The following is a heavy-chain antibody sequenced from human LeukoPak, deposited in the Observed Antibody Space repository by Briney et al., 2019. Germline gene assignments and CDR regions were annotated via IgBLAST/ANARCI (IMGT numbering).Heavy chain of an antibody. J-gene: IGHJ4*02. V-gene: IGHV6-1*01. Sequence: SQTLSLTCAISGDSVSSNSAVWNWIRQSPSRGLEWLGRTYYRSKWHNEYAESVKSRISINSDTSKNQFSLQLNSVTPEDTAEYYCAGTTDYSSFLAYWGQGTLVTVSS. D-gene: IGHD4-11*01. CDR1: GDSVSSNSAV. CDR2: TYYRSKWHN. CDR3: AGTTDYSSFLAY.